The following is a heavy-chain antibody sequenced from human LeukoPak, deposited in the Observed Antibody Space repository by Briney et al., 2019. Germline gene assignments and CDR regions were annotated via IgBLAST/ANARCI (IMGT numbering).Heavy chain of an antibody. CDR1: GFTFSSYA. Sequence: GGSLRLSCAASGFTFSSYAMHWVRQAPGKGLEWVAVISYDGSNKYYADSVKGRFTISRDNSKNTLYLQMNSLRAEDTAVYHCARAFVVVTAIRWFDPWGQGTLVTVSS. V-gene: IGHV3-30*14. CDR2: ISYDGSNK. J-gene: IGHJ5*02. CDR3: ARAFVVVTAIRWFDP. D-gene: IGHD2-21*02.